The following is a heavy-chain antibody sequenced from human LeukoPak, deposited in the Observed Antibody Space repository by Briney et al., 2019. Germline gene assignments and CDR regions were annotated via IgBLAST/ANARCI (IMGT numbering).Heavy chain of an antibody. J-gene: IGHJ5*02. V-gene: IGHV3-74*01. CDR1: GFTISNYW. D-gene: IGHD3-22*01. Sequence: GGSLRLSCAASGFTISNYWMHWVRQAPGKGLVWVSRINSDGINTSYADSVKGRFTISRDNAKNTLNLQMNSLRAEDTAVYYCARDLGQYYDTSDNWFDPWGQGTLVTVSS. CDR2: INSDGINT. CDR3: ARDLGQYYDTSDNWFDP.